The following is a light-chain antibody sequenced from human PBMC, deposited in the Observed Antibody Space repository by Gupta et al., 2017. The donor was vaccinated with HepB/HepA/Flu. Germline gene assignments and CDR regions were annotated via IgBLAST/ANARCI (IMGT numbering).Light chain of an antibody. CDR2: LGS. CDR3: MQALQTPLT. J-gene: IGKJ4*01. CDR1: QSLLHSNGYNY. Sequence: DIVMTQSPLSLPVTPGEPASISCRSSQSLLHSNGYNYLDWYLQKPGQSPQLLIYLGSNRASGVPDRFSGSGSGTDFTLKISRVEAEDVGVYYCMQALQTPLTFGGGTXVEVK. V-gene: IGKV2-28*01.